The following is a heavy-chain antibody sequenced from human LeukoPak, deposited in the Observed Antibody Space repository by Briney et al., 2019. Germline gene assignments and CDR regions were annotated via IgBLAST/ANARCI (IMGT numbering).Heavy chain of an antibody. CDR3: AKSRAPTADPDAFDI. J-gene: IGHJ3*02. Sequence: GGSLRLSCAASGFTFSNYGIHWVRQAPGKGLEWVAFIGYGGSKEYYADSVKGRFTIYRDNSKHSLYLQMSSLRPEDTAVYYCAKSRAPTADPDAFDIWGQGTMVTVSS. CDR1: GFTFSNYG. V-gene: IGHV3-30*02. D-gene: IGHD1-14*01. CDR2: IGYGGSKE.